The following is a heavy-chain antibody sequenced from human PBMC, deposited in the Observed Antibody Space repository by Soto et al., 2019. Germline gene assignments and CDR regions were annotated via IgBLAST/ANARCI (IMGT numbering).Heavy chain of an antibody. CDR3: ASSKASGNWFDP. V-gene: IGHV4-39*01. J-gene: IGHJ5*02. Sequence: SETLSLTCTVSGGSISSSSYYWGWIRQPPGKGLEWIGSIYYSGSTYYNPSLKSRVTISVDTSKNQFSLKLSSVTAADTAVYYCASSKASGNWFDPWGQGTLVTAPQ. CDR1: GGSISSSSYY. CDR2: IYYSGST. D-gene: IGHD2-2*01.